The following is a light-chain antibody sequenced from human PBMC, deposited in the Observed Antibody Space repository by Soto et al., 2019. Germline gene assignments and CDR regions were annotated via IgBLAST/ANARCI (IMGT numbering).Light chain of an antibody. CDR3: QQFNSYPIT. V-gene: IGKV3-11*01. CDR2: DTS. Sequence: EIVLTQSPATLSLSPGERATLSCRASQSVGSYLAWYQQKPGQAPRLLIYDTSNRATGIPARFSGSGSGTDFTLTISSLEPVDFATYYCQQFNSYPITFGQGTRLEIK. CDR1: QSVGSY. J-gene: IGKJ5*01.